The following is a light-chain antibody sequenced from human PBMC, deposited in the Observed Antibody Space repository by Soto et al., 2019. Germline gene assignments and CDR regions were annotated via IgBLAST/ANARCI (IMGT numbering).Light chain of an antibody. CDR2: EVS. CDR3: QSFDRGQSYDNRLSGV. Sequence: QSALTQPASVSGSPGQSITISCTGTSSDVGGYNYVSWYQQHPGKAPKLMIYEVSNRPSGVSNRFSGSKSGNTASLTISGLQAEDEADYYCQSFDRGQSYDNRLSGVFGGGTKVTVL. CDR1: SSDVGGYNY. J-gene: IGLJ3*02. V-gene: IGLV2-14*01.